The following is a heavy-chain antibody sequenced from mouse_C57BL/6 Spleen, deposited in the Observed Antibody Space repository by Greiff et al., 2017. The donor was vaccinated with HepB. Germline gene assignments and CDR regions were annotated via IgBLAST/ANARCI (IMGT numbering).Heavy chain of an antibody. V-gene: IGHV1-64*01. D-gene: IGHD1-1*01. J-gene: IGHJ2*01. Sequence: VQLQQSGAELVKPGASVKLSCKASGYTFTSYWMHWVKQRPGQGLEWIGMIHPNSGSTNYNEKFKSKATLTVDKSSSTAYMQLSSLTYEDSAVYYCARSTVVGDFDYWGQGTTLTVSS. CDR2: IHPNSGST. CDR3: ARSTVVGDFDY. CDR1: GYTFTSYW.